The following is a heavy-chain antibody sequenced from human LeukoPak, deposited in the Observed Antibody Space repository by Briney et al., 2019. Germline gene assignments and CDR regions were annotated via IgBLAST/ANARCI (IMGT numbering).Heavy chain of an antibody. CDR3: ARGEIVLTIFGVVILPPDY. J-gene: IGHJ4*02. CDR1: GGSFSGYY. V-gene: IGHV4-34*01. CDR2: INHSGST. D-gene: IGHD3-3*01. Sequence: PSETLSLTCAVYGGSFSGYYWSWIRQPPGKGLEWIGEINHSGSTNYNPSLKSRVTISVDTSKNQFSLKLSSVTAADTAVYYCARGEIVLTIFGVVILPPDYWGQGTLVTVSS.